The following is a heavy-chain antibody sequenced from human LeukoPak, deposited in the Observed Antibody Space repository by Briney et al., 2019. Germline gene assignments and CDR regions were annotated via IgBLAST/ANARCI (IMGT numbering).Heavy chain of an antibody. CDR2: IYYSGST. Sequence: SETLSLTCTVSGYSISSGYYWGWIRQPPGKGLEWIGSIYYSGSTYYNPSLKSRVTISVDTSKNQFSLKLSSVTAADTAVYYCARRGYTYGWGWFDPWGQGTLVTVSS. CDR1: GYSISSGYY. D-gene: IGHD5-18*01. V-gene: IGHV4-38-2*02. J-gene: IGHJ5*02. CDR3: ARRGYTYGWGWFDP.